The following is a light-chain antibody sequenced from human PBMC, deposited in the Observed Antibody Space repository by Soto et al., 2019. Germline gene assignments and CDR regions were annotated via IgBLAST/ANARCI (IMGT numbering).Light chain of an antibody. CDR1: QSISDW. V-gene: IGKV1-5*03. J-gene: IGKJ5*01. CDR2: KAS. CDR3: QQYNSYPIT. Sequence: DIQMTQSPSTLSTSVGDRVTITCRASQSISDWLAWYQQKPGKAPKLLIYKASGLESGVPSRFSGNGSGTEITLTITRLQPDDSATYYCQQYNSYPITFGQGTRLEIK.